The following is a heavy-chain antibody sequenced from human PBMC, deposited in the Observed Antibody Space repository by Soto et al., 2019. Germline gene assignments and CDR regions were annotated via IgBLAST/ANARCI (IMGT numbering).Heavy chain of an antibody. V-gene: IGHV4-30-2*01. Sequence: QLQLQESGSGLVKPSQTLSLTCAVSGGSISSGGYSWSWIRQPPGKGLEWIGYIYHSGSTYYNPSLKRRFTISVDRSKDQSSLKLSSVTAADTAVYYCARVAYCGGGCYRGFEPWGQGTLVTVSS. CDR3: ARVAYCGGGCYRGFEP. J-gene: IGHJ5*02. CDR2: IYHSGST. CDR1: GGSISSGGYS. D-gene: IGHD2-21*02.